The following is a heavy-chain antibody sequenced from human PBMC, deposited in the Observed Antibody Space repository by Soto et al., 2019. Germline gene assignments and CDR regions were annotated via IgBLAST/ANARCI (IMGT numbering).Heavy chain of an antibody. CDR2: INPNSGGT. J-gene: IGHJ4*02. CDR1: GYTFTGYY. V-gene: IGHV1-2*02. D-gene: IGHD6-13*01. Sequence: GASVKVSCKASGYTFTGYYMHWVRQAPGQGLEWMGWINPNSGGTNYAQKFQGRVTMTRDTSISTAYMELSRLRSDGTAVYYWARLGIAAAGTGGRGNWGQGTLVTVSP. CDR3: ARLGIAAAGTGGRGN.